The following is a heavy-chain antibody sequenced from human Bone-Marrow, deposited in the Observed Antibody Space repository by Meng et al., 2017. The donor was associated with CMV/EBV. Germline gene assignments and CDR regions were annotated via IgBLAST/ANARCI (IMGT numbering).Heavy chain of an antibody. J-gene: IGHJ4*02. CDR2: ISYDGSNK. Sequence: GGSLRLSCAASGFTFSSYAMHWVRQAPGKGLEWVAVISYDGSNKYYADSVKGRFTISRDNSKNTLYLQMNSLRAEDTAVYYCAKEGFGGDFFGVVGYWGQGTRVTGSS. D-gene: IGHD3-3*01. CDR3: AKEGFGGDFFGVVGY. CDR1: GFTFSSYA. V-gene: IGHV3-30-3*01.